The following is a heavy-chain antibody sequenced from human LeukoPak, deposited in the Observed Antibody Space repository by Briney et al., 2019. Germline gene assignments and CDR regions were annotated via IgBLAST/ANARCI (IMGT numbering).Heavy chain of an antibody. Sequence: PGGSLRLSCAASGFTFSSYAMSWVRQAPGKGLEWVSAISGSGGNTYYADSVKGRFTISGDNSKNTLYLQMNSLRAEDTAVYYCARANSVTYSYYFDFWGQGTLVTVSS. J-gene: IGHJ4*02. D-gene: IGHD1-26*01. CDR3: ARANSVTYSYYFDF. V-gene: IGHV3-23*01. CDR2: ISGSGGNT. CDR1: GFTFSSYA.